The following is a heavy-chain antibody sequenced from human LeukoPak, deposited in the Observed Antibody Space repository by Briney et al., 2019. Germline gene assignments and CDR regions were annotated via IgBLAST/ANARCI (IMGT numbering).Heavy chain of an antibody. V-gene: IGHV4-4*09. D-gene: IGHD5-18*01. J-gene: IGHJ5*02. Sequence: SETLSLTCTVSGGSISSYYWSWIRQPPGKGLEWIGYIYTSGSTNYNPSLKSRVTISVDTSKNQFSLKLSSVTAADTAVYYCARQGGIQLWSHNWFDPWGQGTLVTVSS. CDR1: GGSISSYY. CDR3: ARQGGIQLWSHNWFDP. CDR2: IYTSGST.